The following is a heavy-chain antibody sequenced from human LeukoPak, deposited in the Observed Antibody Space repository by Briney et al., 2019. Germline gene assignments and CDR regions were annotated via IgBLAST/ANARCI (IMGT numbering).Heavy chain of an antibody. J-gene: IGHJ4*02. Sequence: GGSLRLSCAASGFTFGSYAMHWVRQAPGKGLEWVAIISHDGNNKYNADSVKGRFTISRDKTKNTLYLQMNSLRAEDTAVYYCAKSAYYDASGYYREYYFDYWGQGTLVTVSS. CDR1: GFTFGSYA. D-gene: IGHD3-22*01. CDR2: ISHDGNNK. V-gene: IGHV3-30-3*02. CDR3: AKSAYYDASGYYREYYFDY.